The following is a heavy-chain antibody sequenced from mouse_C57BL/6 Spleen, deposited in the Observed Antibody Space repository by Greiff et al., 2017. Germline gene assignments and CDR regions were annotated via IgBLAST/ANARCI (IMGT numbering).Heavy chain of an antibody. Sequence: VKLMESGPELVKPGASVKISCKASGYAFSSSWMNWVKQRPGKGLEWIGRIYPGDGDTNYNGKFKGKATLTADKSSSTAYMQLSSLTSEDSAVYFCARHYYGSSYHFDDWGQGTTLTVSS. D-gene: IGHD1-1*01. CDR1: GYAFSSSW. V-gene: IGHV1-82*01. J-gene: IGHJ2*01. CDR3: ARHYYGSSYHFDD. CDR2: IYPGDGDT.